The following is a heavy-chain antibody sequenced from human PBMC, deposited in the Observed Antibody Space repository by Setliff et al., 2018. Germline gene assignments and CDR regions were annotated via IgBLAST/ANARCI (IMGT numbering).Heavy chain of an antibody. CDR2: IKQDGSDI. CDR1: GFTFSTYW. Sequence: GGSLRLSCAASGFTFSTYWMSWVRQTPGKGLEWVANIKQDGSDIKYVDSVKGRFTISRDNAKSSLYLQMNNLRAEDTAVYHCARGARLYETDHHYYGWLDPWGQGTLVTVSS. J-gene: IGHJ5*02. V-gene: IGHV3-7*01. CDR3: ARGARLYETDHHYYGWLDP. D-gene: IGHD3-22*01.